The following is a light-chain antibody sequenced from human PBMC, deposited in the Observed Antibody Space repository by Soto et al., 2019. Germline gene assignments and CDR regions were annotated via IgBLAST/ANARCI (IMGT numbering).Light chain of an antibody. CDR1: NSNIGGNT. CDR2: TNN. J-gene: IGLJ2*01. V-gene: IGLV1-44*01. CDR3: AAWDDSMNGVV. Sequence: QSVLTQPPSASGTPGQRVTISCSGSNSNIGGNTVNWYRQLPGTAPELLIYTNNQRPSGVPDRFSGSKSGTSASLAISGLQSEDEADYYCAAWDDSMNGVVFGGGTKVTVL.